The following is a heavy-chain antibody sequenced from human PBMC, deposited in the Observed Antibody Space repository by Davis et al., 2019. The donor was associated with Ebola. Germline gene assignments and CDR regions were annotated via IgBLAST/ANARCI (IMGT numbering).Heavy chain of an antibody. D-gene: IGHD2-2*01. CDR3: AFTLGYCSSTSCSTNDYYYYGMDV. CDR1: GYTFTSYA. V-gene: IGHV1-18*01. Sequence: ASVKVSCKASGYTFTSYAMHWVRQAPGQRLEWMGWINAYNGNTNYAQKLQGRVTMTTDTSTSTAYMELRSLRSDDTAVYYCAFTLGYCSSTSCSTNDYYYYGMDVWGQGTTVTVSS. CDR2: INAYNGNT. J-gene: IGHJ6*02.